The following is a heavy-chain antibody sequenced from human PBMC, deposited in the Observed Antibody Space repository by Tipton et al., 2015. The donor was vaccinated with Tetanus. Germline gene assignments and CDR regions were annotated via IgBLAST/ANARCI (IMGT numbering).Heavy chain of an antibody. CDR3: ARIHDFWSGYFDI. J-gene: IGHJ4*02. CDR2: ILYGGST. Sequence: TLSLTCTVFGGSVSSGSYYWAWIRQPPGKGLEYIGYILYGGSTHYNPSLKSRVTVSADPSENQFSLNLSSVTAADTAVYYCARIHDFWSGYFDIWGQGTLVTVTS. V-gene: IGHV4-61*01. D-gene: IGHD3-3*01. CDR1: GGSVSSGSYY.